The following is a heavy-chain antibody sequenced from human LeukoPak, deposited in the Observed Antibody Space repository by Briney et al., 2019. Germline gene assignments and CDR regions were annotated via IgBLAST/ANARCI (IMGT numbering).Heavy chain of an antibody. J-gene: IGHJ3*02. D-gene: IGHD6-13*01. CDR2: ISLNSGSI. CDR3: AKDIYSSSWYGAFDI. CDR1: GFTFDDYA. V-gene: IGHV3-9*03. Sequence: GRSLRLSCAASGFTFDDYAIHWVRQAPGKGLEWVSGISLNSGSIVYADSVKGRFTISRDNAKNSLYLQMNSLRAEDMALYYCAKDIYSSSWYGAFDIWGQGTMVTVSS.